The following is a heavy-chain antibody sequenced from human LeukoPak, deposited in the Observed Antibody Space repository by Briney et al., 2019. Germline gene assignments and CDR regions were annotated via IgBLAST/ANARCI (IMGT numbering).Heavy chain of an antibody. D-gene: IGHD3-10*01. Sequence: SETLSLTCTVSGYSISSSSYYWGWIRQPPGKGLEWIGEINHSGSTNYNPSLKSRVTISVDTSKNQFSLKLSSVTAADTAVYYCARGRTYYGSGSYYPVFDYWGQGTLVTVSS. CDR1: GYSISSSSYY. V-gene: IGHV4-39*07. CDR3: ARGRTYYGSGSYYPVFDY. CDR2: INHSGST. J-gene: IGHJ4*02.